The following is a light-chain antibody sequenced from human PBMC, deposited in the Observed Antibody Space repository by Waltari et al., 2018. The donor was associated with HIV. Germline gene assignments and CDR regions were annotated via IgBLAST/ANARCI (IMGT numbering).Light chain of an antibody. CDR2: GAS. CDR1: QYISSH. V-gene: IGKV3-11*01. CDR3: HQRRDWPPSVS. Sequence: EIVLTQSPVTLSLSPGERATLSCRASQYISSHLAWYQQKPGQAPRLLISGASNRAAGIPAMFSGSGSWTDCTLTISSLEPEDFAFYYCHQRRDWPPSVSFGGGTKVEL. J-gene: IGKJ4*01.